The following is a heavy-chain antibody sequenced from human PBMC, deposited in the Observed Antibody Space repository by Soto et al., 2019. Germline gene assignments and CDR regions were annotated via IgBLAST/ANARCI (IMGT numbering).Heavy chain of an antibody. CDR2: IYPGDSDT. CDR1: GYSFTSYW. CDR3: ARNNCSGGSCQDYRQHYYVMDV. Sequence: GESMKISCKGSGYSFTSYWIGWVRQMPGKGLEGMGIIYPGDSDTRYSPSFQGQVTISADKSISTAYLQWSSLKASDTSMYYCARNNCSGGSCQDYRQHYYVMDVWGQGTTVTVYS. V-gene: IGHV5-51*01. D-gene: IGHD2-15*01. J-gene: IGHJ6*02.